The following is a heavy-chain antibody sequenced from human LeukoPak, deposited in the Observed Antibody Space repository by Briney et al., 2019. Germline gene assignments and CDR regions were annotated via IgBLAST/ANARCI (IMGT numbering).Heavy chain of an antibody. CDR3: ARDFSTSIAALQH. CDR1: GGSISSGDYY. V-gene: IGHV4-30-4*08. D-gene: IGHD6-6*01. CDR2: IYYSGST. J-gene: IGHJ1*01. Sequence: SETLSLTCTVSGGSISSGDYYWSWIRQPPGKSLEWIGYIYYSGSTYYNPSLKSRVTISVDTSKNQFSLKLSSVTAADTAVYYCARDFSTSIAALQHWGQGTLVTVSS.